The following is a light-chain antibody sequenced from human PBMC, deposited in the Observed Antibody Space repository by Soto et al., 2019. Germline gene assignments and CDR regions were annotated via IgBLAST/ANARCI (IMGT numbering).Light chain of an antibody. Sequence: EIVMTQSPVALSVSPGERVALSCRASQSVGRNFAWYQQRPGQAPRVLIYGTSTRATGVPARFSGSGSGTDFTLTISSLQSEDFAVYYCQQYSKWSYTFGQGTRLEIK. V-gene: IGKV3-15*01. CDR2: GTS. J-gene: IGKJ2*01. CDR1: QSVGRN. CDR3: QQYSKWSYT.